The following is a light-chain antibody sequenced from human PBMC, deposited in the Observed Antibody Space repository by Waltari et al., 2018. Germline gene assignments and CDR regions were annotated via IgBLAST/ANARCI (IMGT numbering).Light chain of an antibody. V-gene: IGKV3-20*01. CDR3: QHYLRLPVT. CDR2: GAS. J-gene: IGKJ1*01. CDR1: QSVSRA. Sequence: SATVTCRASQSVSRALAWYQQKPGQGPRLLIYGASTRATGIPDRFSGSGSGTDFSLTISRLEPDDFAVYYCQHYLRLPVTFGQGTTVEI.